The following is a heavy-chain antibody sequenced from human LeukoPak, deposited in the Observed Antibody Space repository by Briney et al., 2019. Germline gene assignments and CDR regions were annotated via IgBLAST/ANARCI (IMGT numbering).Heavy chain of an antibody. CDR2: INHNGNVN. CDR3: ARGGGLDV. CDR1: GFTFKNYA. D-gene: IGHD3-16*01. J-gene: IGHJ6*02. Sequence: GGSLRLSCAASGFTFKNYAMNWARQAPGKGLEWVASINHNGNVNYYVDSVKGRFTISRDNAKNSLYLQMSNLRAEDTAVYFCARGGGLDVWGQGATVTVSS. V-gene: IGHV3-7*03.